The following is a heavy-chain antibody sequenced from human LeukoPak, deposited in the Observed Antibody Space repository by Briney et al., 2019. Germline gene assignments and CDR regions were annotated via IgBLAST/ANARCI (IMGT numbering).Heavy chain of an antibody. J-gene: IGHJ4*02. V-gene: IGHV4-61*02. CDR1: GGSISSGSYY. CDR2: IYTSGST. CDR3: ARKLGYCSSTSCRPIDY. Sequence: SETLSLTCTVSGGSISSGSYYWSWIRQPAGKGLEWIGRIYTSGSTNYNPSLKSRVTISVDTSKNQFSLKLSSVTAADTAVYYCARKLGYCSSTSCRPIDYWGQGTLVTVSS. D-gene: IGHD2-2*01.